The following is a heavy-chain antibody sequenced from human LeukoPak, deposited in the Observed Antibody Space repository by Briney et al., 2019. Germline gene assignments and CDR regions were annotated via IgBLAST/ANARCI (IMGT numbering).Heavy chain of an antibody. D-gene: IGHD3-10*01. J-gene: IGHJ6*02. CDR1: GFTFSSYG. CDR3: AREWVYYYGSGSYYYGMDV. Sequence: PGRSLRLSCAASGFTFSSYGMHWVRQAPGKGLEWVAVIWYDGSNKYYADSVKGRFTISRDNSKNTLYLQMNSLRAEDTAVYYCAREWVYYYGSGSYYYGMDVWGQGTTVTVSS. V-gene: IGHV3-33*08. CDR2: IWYDGSNK.